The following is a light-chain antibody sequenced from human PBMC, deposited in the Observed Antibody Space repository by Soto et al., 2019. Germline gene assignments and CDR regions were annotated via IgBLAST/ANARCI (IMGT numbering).Light chain of an antibody. CDR1: SSNVGGYNS. J-gene: IGLJ2*01. Sequence: QSVLTQPASVSGSPGQSIAISCTGTSSNVGGYNSVSWYQQHPGKAPKLMIHDVSNRPSGVSDRFSGSKSGNTASLTISGLQAEDEADYYCSSYTSSSSTTVVFGGGTKLTVL. CDR2: DVS. V-gene: IGLV2-14*01. CDR3: SSYTSSSSTTVV.